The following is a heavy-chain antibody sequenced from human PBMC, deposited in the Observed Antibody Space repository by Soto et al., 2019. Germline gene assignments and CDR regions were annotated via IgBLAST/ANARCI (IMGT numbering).Heavy chain of an antibody. V-gene: IGHV3-21*01. CDR1: GFTLSNSI. CDR2: ISGSSDFL. D-gene: IGHD6-13*01. J-gene: IGHJ3*02. Sequence: GGSLRLSCAVSGFTLSNSIINWVRQAPGQWLEWVSSISGSSDFLYYADSVKGRFTISRDTATNSLYLQMNSLRAEDTAVYYCATSTWYAFDIWGQGXMVTV. CDR3: ATSTWYAFDI.